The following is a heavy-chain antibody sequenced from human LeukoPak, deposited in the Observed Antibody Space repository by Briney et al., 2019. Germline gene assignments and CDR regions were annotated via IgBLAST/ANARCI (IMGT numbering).Heavy chain of an antibody. D-gene: IGHD3-10*01. CDR2: IYSDGSST. CDR1: GFTFSSYW. CDR3: ARDRSSLGLWFGELRN. V-gene: IGHV3-74*01. Sequence: GGSLRLTCAASGFTFSSYWMHWVRQAPGKGLVWVSRIYSDGSSTNYADSVKGRFTISRDNAKNTLYLQMNSLRAEDTVVYYCARDRSSLGLWFGELRNWGQGTLVTVSS. J-gene: IGHJ4*02.